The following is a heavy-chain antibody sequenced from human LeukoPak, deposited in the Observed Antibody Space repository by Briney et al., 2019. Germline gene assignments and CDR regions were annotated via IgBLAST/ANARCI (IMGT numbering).Heavy chain of an antibody. V-gene: IGHV4-59*01. CDR1: GGSISSYY. J-gene: IGHJ4*02. D-gene: IGHD7-27*01. CDR3: ARVRVGIDY. CDR2: IYYSGST. Sequence: SETLSLTCTVSGGSISSYYWSWIRQPPGKGLEWIGYIYYSGSTNYNPSLKSRVTISVDTSKNQFSLKLSSVTAADTAVYYCARVRVGIDYWGQGTLVTVSS.